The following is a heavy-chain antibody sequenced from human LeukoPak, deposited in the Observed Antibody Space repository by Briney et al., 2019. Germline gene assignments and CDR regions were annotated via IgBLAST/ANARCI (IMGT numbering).Heavy chain of an antibody. CDR1: GFTFSSYS. D-gene: IGHD3-9*01. Sequence: GGSLRLSCAASGFTFSSYSMNWVRQAPGKGLEWVSYISSSSSTIYYADSVKGRFTISRDNAKNSLYLQMNSLRAEDTAVYYCARDYFDWLLYPPGFDYWGQGTLVTVSS. J-gene: IGHJ4*02. V-gene: IGHV3-48*01. CDR2: ISSSSSTI. CDR3: ARDYFDWLLYPPGFDY.